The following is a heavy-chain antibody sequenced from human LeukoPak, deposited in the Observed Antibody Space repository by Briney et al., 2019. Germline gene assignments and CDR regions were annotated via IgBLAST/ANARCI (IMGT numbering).Heavy chain of an antibody. Sequence: SETLSLTCSVSGGSLDPYYWSWIRQPPGKGLEWIGYFFYSGSTNYNPSFNSRVIISIDTAKNQISLSLSSVTAADTAVYYCASNTGTVFDYWGQGALVTVSS. V-gene: IGHV4-59*12. CDR1: GGSLDPYY. CDR2: FFYSGST. J-gene: IGHJ4*02. CDR3: ASNTGTVFDY. D-gene: IGHD7-27*01.